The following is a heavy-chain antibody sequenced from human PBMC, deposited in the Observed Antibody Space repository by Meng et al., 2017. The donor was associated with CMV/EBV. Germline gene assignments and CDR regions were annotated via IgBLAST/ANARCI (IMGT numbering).Heavy chain of an antibody. V-gene: IGHV1-2*02. CDR3: ARETPQYNSTWYGGSNWFDP. J-gene: IGHJ5*02. Sequence: ASVKVSCKASGYTFTGYYMHWVRQAPGQGFEWMGWINPNSGGTNYAQKFHGRVTMTRDTSISTAYMELSRLRSDDTAVYYCARETPQYNSTWYGGSNWFDPWGQGTLVTVSS. CDR2: INPNSGGT. CDR1: GYTFTGYY. D-gene: IGHD6-13*01.